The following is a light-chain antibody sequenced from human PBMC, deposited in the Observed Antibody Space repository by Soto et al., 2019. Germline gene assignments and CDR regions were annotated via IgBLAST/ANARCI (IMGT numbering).Light chain of an antibody. Sequence: EIVLTQSPATLSLSPGERATLSFSASQSVSRYLAWYQQKPGQAPRLLIYHTSNRAAGIPARFSGSGSGTDFTLTISSLEPEDFAVYYCQQRDNWPPTWTFGQGTKV. J-gene: IGKJ1*01. V-gene: IGKV3-11*01. CDR2: HTS. CDR1: QSVSRY. CDR3: QQRDNWPPTWT.